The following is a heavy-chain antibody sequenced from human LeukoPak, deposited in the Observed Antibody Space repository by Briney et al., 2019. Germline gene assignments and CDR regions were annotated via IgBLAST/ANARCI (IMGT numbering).Heavy chain of an antibody. D-gene: IGHD3-22*01. CDR2: IHPDDSDT. J-gene: IGHJ4*02. CDR3: ARLLSARVLTRPVDY. V-gene: IGHV5-51*01. Sequence: GESLKISCKGSGYTFRKYWVAWARQMPGKGLEWMGVIHPDDSDTRYSPSFQGQVTISADKSISTAYLQWSSLKASDTAMYYCARLLSARVLTRPVDYWGQGTLVTVSS. CDR1: GYTFRKYW.